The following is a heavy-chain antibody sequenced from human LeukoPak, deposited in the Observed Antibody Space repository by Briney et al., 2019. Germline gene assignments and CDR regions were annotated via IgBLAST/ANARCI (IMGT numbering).Heavy chain of an antibody. CDR2: IWYDGSNK. D-gene: IGHD1-26*01. V-gene: IGHV3-33*01. J-gene: IGHJ4*02. Sequence: GRSLRLSCAASGFTFSSYGMHWVRQAPGKGLEWVAVIWYDGSNKYYADSVKGRFTISRDNSKNTLYLQMNSLRAEDTAVYYCARGSYPFDFWGQGTLVTVSS. CDR3: ARGSYPFDF. CDR1: GFTFSSYG.